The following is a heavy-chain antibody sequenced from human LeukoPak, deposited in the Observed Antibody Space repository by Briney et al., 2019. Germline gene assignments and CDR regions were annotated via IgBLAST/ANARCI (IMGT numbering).Heavy chain of an antibody. CDR1: GITLSNYG. Sequence: TGGSLRLSCAVSGITLSNYGMSWVRQAPGKGLEWVAGLSGSGGGTNYAGSVQGRFTISRDNPKNTLYLQMNSLRAEDTAVYFCAKRGVVIRVFLVGFHKEAYYFDSWGQGALVTVSS. CDR2: LSGSGGGT. D-gene: IGHD3-10*01. V-gene: IGHV3-23*01. CDR3: AKRGVVIRVFLVGFHKEAYYFDS. J-gene: IGHJ4*02.